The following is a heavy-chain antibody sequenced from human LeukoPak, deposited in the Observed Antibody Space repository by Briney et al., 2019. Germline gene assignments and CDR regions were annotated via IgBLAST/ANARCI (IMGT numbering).Heavy chain of an antibody. V-gene: IGHV3-48*01. CDR3: ARDYKYAFDY. D-gene: IGHD5-24*01. Sequence: GGSLRLSCAASGFTFSDYSMNWVRQAPGKGLEWISYIGIDSGNTNYADSVKGRFTISGDKAKNSLYLQMNSLRVEDTAVYYCARDYKYAFDYWGQGTLVTVSS. CDR1: GFTFSDYS. J-gene: IGHJ4*02. CDR2: IGIDSGNT.